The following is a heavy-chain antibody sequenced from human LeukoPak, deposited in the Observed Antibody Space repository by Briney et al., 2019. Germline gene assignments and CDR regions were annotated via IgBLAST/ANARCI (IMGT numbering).Heavy chain of an antibody. V-gene: IGHV2-5*01. J-gene: IGHJ4*02. Sequence: SVPTLVNPTQTLTLTCTFSGFSLSTSGVGVGWIRQPPGKALEVLALIYCNDDKCYSPSLKSKLTNTKDPHKNQVVLTMTNMDPVATATYYCAHRRQDFSGWYYFDYWGQGTLVTVSS. D-gene: IGHD6-19*01. CDR1: GFSLSTSGVG. CDR2: IYCNDDK. CDR3: AHRRQDFSGWYYFDY.